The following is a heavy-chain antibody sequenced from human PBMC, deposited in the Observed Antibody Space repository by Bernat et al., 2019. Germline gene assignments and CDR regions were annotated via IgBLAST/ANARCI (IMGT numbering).Heavy chain of an antibody. Sequence: VQLVESGGDLVKPGGSLRLSCAASGFTFSNAWMNWVRQAPGKGLEWVGRINSKTDGGTTDYAAPVKGRFTISRDDSKNTLYLQMNSLKTEDTAVYYCTTDSQWLVLFGYWGQGTLVTVSS. CDR2: INSKTDGGTT. CDR3: TTDSQWLVLFGY. V-gene: IGHV3-15*07. CDR1: GFTFSNAW. D-gene: IGHD6-19*01. J-gene: IGHJ4*02.